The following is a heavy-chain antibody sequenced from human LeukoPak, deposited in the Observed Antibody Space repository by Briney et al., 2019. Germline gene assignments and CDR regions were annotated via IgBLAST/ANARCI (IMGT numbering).Heavy chain of an antibody. CDR1: GYAFTSYY. CDR3: ARSFSTSSAHFDY. V-gene: IGHV1-46*01. J-gene: IGHJ4*02. D-gene: IGHD6-13*01. Sequence: ASVKVSCKTFGYAFTSYYIHWVRQAPGQGLEWMGITNPSSGSTTYAQMFQGRVAVTRDTSTSTVYMELSSLRSDDTAVYYCARSFSTSSAHFDYWGQGTLVTVSS. CDR2: TNPSSGST.